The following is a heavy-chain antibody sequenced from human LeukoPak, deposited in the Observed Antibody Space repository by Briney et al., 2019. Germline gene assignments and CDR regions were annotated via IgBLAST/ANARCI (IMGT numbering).Heavy chain of an antibody. CDR1: GGSISSGDYY. Sequence: SETLSLTCTVSGGSISSGDYYWRWIRQPPGKGLEWIGYIYYSGSTYYNPSLKSRVTISVDTSKNQFSLKLSSVTAADAAVYYCARSYGNSPYTIDYWGQGTLVTVSS. J-gene: IGHJ4*02. CDR3: ARSYGNSPYTIDY. D-gene: IGHD4-23*01. CDR2: IYYSGST. V-gene: IGHV4-30-4*01.